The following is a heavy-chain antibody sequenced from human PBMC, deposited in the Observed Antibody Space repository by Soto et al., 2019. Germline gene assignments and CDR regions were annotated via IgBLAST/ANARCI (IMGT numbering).Heavy chain of an antibody. Sequence: EVQLLASGGGLVQPGGSLRLSCAASGFTFSSYAMSWVRQAPGKGLEYVSAISGSGGSTYYADSVKGPFTISRDNSKNTLYLQMNSLRAEHTAVYYWATDSNYYDSSGGNYYYYGMDVWGQGNTVSVSS. CDR2: ISGSGGST. CDR3: ATDSNYYDSSGGNYYYYGMDV. V-gene: IGHV3-23*01. CDR1: GFTFSSYA. D-gene: IGHD3-22*01. J-gene: IGHJ6*02.